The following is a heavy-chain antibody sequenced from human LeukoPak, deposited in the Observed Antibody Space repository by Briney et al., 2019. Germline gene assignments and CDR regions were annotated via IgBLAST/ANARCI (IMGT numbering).Heavy chain of an antibody. J-gene: IGHJ4*02. Sequence: GGSLRLSCAASGFTFSAYWMHWVRQAPGKGLVWVSRIKSDGSDTSYADSVKGRFTISRDNAKNSLYLQMNSLRAEDTAVYYCARDGGPADYDIWSAYYDYWGQGALVTVSS. CDR2: IKSDGSDT. D-gene: IGHD3-3*01. V-gene: IGHV3-74*01. CDR1: GFTFSAYW. CDR3: ARDGGPADYDIWSAYYDY.